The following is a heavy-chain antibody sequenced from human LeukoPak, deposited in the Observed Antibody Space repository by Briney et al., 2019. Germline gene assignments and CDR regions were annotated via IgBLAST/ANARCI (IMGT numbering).Heavy chain of an antibody. CDR1: GGSFSGYY. CDR2: INHSGST. J-gene: IGHJ4*02. V-gene: IGHV4-34*01. CDR3: ARSFGVVITYFDY. Sequence: SETLSLTCAVYGGSFSGYYWSWIRQPPGKGLEWIGEINHSGSTNYNPSLKSRVTISVDTSKNQFSLKLSSVTAADTAVYYCARSFGVVITYFDYWGQGTLVTVSS. D-gene: IGHD3-3*01.